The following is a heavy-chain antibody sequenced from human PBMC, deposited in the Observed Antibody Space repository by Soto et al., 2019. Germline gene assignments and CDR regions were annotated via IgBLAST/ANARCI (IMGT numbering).Heavy chain of an antibody. CDR3: ANLPYDLSPAKPVFHC. D-gene: IGHD3-3*01. CDR2: ISGSGDRA. Sequence: GGSLRLACAASGFTFSSCAMSWVRQAPGKGLEWVSVISGSGDRAFYSDSVKGRFTISRDNSKNTLYLQMNSLRAEDTAVYYCANLPYDLSPAKPVFHCWGHATRVSGSS. J-gene: IGHJ4*01. V-gene: IGHV3-23*01. CDR1: GFTFSSCA.